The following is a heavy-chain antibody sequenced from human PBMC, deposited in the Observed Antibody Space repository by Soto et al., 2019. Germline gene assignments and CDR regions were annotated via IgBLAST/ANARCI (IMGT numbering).Heavy chain of an antibody. V-gene: IGHV4-4*02. CDR2: IFHSGST. Sequence: QVQLQESGPGLVKPSGTLSLTCAVSGASIRSNNRWSWVRQPPGKGLEWIGEIFHSGSTNYNPSLQPRXTXSXHKSKNPFSLKLSSVTAADTAVYYCARVYSGSYSDSWGRGTLVTVSS. CDR1: GASIRSNNR. J-gene: IGHJ4*02. CDR3: ARVYSGSYSDS. D-gene: IGHD1-26*01.